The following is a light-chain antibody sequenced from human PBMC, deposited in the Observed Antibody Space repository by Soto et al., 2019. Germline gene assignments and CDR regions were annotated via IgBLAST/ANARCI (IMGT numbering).Light chain of an antibody. CDR3: AAWDDSRNGCYL. J-gene: IGLJ1*01. CDR2: TNN. Sequence: QSVLTQPPSASGTPGQRVTISCSGSSSNIGTNTVNWYQQLPGAAPKLLIYTNNQRPSGVSDRFSGSKSGTSASLAISGLQSEDEADYYCAAWDDSRNGCYLFGTGTKVTVL. CDR1: SSNIGTNT. V-gene: IGLV1-44*01.